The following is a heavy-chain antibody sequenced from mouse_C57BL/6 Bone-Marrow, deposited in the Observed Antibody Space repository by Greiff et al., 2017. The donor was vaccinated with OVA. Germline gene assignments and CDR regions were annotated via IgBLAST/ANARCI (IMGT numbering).Heavy chain of an antibody. CDR2: INPYNGGT. CDR3: SRKGADLLLRSYWYFDV. J-gene: IGHJ1*03. V-gene: IGHV1-19*01. CDR1: GYTFTDYY. D-gene: IGHD1-1*01. Sequence: EVQLQQSGPVLVKPGASVKMSCKASGYTFTDYYMNWVKQSHGKSLEWIGVINPYNGGTSYNQKFKGKATLTVDKSSSTAYMELNSLTSEDSAVYYCSRKGADLLLRSYWYFDVWGTGTTVTVSS.